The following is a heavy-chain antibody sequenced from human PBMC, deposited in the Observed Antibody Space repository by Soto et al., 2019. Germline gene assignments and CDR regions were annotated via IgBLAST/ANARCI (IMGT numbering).Heavy chain of an antibody. V-gene: IGHV4-59*01. CDR3: ARSLRHFDWVFFDY. CDR1: GGSISSYF. J-gene: IGHJ4*02. D-gene: IGHD3-9*01. CDR2: VYYSGST. Sequence: QVHLQESGPGLVKPSETLSLTCNVSGGSISSYFWIWIRQPPGKGLEWIGYVYYSGSTNYNPSLKSRVTISVDTSKNHFSLRLSSVTAADTALYYCARSLRHFDWVFFDYWGQGTLVTVSS.